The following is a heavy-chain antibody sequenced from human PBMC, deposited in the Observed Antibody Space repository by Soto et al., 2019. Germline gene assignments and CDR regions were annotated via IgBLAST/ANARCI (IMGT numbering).Heavy chain of an antibody. CDR3: ARHYRGKSSSSLTSGYY. D-gene: IGHD6-6*01. Sequence: GGSLRLSCAASGFTFSSYSMNWVRQAPGKGLEWVSSISSSSSYIYYADSVKGRFTISRDNAKNSLYLQMNSLRAEDTAVYYCARHYRGKSSSSLTSGYYWGQGTLVTVSS. J-gene: IGHJ4*02. CDR2: ISSSSSYI. V-gene: IGHV3-21*01. CDR1: GFTFSSYS.